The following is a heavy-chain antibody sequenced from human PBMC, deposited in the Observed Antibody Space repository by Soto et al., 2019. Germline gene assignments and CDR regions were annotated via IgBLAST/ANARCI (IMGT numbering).Heavy chain of an antibody. J-gene: IGHJ4*02. V-gene: IGHV1-18*01. CDR1: GYTFTSYG. CDR3: ARDHGRGMAANPDFDY. D-gene: IGHD2-15*01. CDR2: ISAYNGNT. Sequence: ASVKVSCKASGYTFTSYGISWVRQAPGQGLEWMGWISAYNGNTNYAQKLQGRVTMTTDTSTSTAYMELRSLRSDDTAVYYCARDHGRGMAANPDFDYWGQGTLVTVSS.